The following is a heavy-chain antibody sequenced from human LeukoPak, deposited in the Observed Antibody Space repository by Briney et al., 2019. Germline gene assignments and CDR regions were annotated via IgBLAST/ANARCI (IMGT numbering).Heavy chain of an antibody. D-gene: IGHD4-17*01. J-gene: IGHJ5*02. V-gene: IGHV1-8*01. CDR3: ARMDHGDYVEINWFDP. Sequence: ASVKVSCKASGYTFTSYDINWVRQATGQGLEWMGWMNPNSGNTGYAQKFQGRVTMTRNTSISTAYMELSSLRSEDTAVYYCARMDHGDYVEINWFDPWGQGTLVTVSS. CDR2: MNPNSGNT. CDR1: GYTFTSYD.